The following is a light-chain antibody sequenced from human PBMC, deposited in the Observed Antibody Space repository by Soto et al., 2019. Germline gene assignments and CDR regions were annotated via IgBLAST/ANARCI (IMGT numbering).Light chain of an antibody. CDR1: QSVSSN. J-gene: IGKJ4*02. V-gene: IGKV3-15*01. CDR2: ATS. CDR3: QHYNNWPLT. Sequence: EIVMTQSPATLSVSPGERASLSCRASQSVSSNLARYQQKPGQTPRLLIYATSTRATGIPARFSGSGSGTEFTITISSLQSEDLAVYYCQHYNNWPLTFGGGTKVEIK.